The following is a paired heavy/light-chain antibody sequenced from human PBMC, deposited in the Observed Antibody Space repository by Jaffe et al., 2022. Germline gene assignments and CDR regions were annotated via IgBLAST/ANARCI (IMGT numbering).Light chain of an antibody. Sequence: EIVLTQSPATLSSSPGERATLSCRASQSVRNYVAWYQQKPGQAPRLLIYDVSNRATGIPARFSGSGFGTDFTLTISNLEPEDFAVYYCQQRSDWPGTFGQGTKVEIK. CDR3: QQRSDWPGT. V-gene: IGKV3-11*01. CDR2: DVS. CDR1: QSVRNY. J-gene: IGKJ1*01.
Heavy chain of an antibody. J-gene: IGHJ4*02. V-gene: IGHV3-64*01. Sequence: EVQLVESGGGLVQPGGSLRLSCAASGFTFSTYAMHWVRQAPGKGLEYVSAISSNGGTIYYANSVKGRFTISRDNSKNTLYLQMGSLRAEDMGVYHCATGRGAAGDYWGQGALVTVSS. CDR1: GFTFSTYA. CDR3: ATGRGAAGDY. D-gene: IGHD1-1*01. CDR2: ISSNGGTI.